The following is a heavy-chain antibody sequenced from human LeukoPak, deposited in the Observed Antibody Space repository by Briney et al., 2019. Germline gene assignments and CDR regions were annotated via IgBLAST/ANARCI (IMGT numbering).Heavy chain of an antibody. D-gene: IGHD2-2*01. Sequence: PGGSLRLSCAASGFTFSTYALHWVRQAPGKGLEWVAVISYDGSKKYYADSLKGRFTISRDNSKNTLFLQMNSLRAKDTAVYYCARDYSSTSVLDSWGQGTLVTVSS. CDR3: ARDYSSTSVLDS. CDR1: GFTFSTYA. J-gene: IGHJ5*01. V-gene: IGHV3-30*04. CDR2: ISYDGSKK.